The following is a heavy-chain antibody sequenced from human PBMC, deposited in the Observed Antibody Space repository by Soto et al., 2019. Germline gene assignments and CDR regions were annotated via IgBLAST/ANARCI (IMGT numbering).Heavy chain of an antibody. V-gene: IGHV1-46*03. CDR1: GYTFTSYY. CDR3: ARESRGGYCSSTSCYNFDY. D-gene: IGHD2-2*01. Sequence: ASVKVSCKASGYTFTSYYMHWVRQAPGQGLEWMGIINPSGGSTSYAQKFQGRVTMTRDTSTSTVYMELSSLRSEDTAVYYCARESRGGYCSSTSCYNFDYWGQGTLVTVSS. J-gene: IGHJ4*02. CDR2: INPSGGST.